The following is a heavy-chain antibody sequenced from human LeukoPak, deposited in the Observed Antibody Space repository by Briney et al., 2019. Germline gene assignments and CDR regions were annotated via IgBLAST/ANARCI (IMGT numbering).Heavy chain of an antibody. J-gene: IGHJ4*02. CDR1: GGSFSGYY. V-gene: IGHV4-34*01. Sequence: SETLSLTCAVYGGSFSGYYWSWIRQPPGKGLEWIGEINHSGSTNYNPSLKSRVTISVDTSKNQFSLKLSSVTAADTAVYYCARDLGRGYSYGSYDYWGQGTLVTVSS. CDR3: ARDLGRGYSYGSYDY. D-gene: IGHD5-18*01. CDR2: INHSGST.